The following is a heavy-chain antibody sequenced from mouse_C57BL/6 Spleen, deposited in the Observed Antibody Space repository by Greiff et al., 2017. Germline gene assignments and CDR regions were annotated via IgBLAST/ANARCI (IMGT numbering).Heavy chain of an antibody. J-gene: IGHJ2*01. CDR1: GFTFSSYA. D-gene: IGHD2-1*01. CDR2: ISDGGSYT. V-gene: IGHV5-4*01. CDR3: ARDRYGNSFDY. Sequence: EVKLMESGGGLVKPGGSLKLSCAASGFTFSSYAMSWVRQTPEKRLEWVATISDGGSYTYYPDNVKGRFTISRDNAKNNLYLQMSHLKSEDTAMYYCARDRYGNSFDYWGQGTTLTVSS.